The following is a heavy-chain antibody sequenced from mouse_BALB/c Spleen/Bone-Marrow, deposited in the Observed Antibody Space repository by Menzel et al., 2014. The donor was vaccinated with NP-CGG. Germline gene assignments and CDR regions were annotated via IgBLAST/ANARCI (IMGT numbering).Heavy chain of an antibody. CDR1: GFTFSDYG. J-gene: IGHJ2*01. CDR3: ARALAYGSSFDY. Sequence: EVKLMESGGGLVQPGGSRKLSCAASGFTFSDYGMAWVRQAPGKGPEWVAFISNLAYSIYYTDTVTGRFTISRENAKNTLYLEMSSLRSEYTAIYYCARALAYGSSFDYWGQGTTLTVSS. CDR2: ISNLAYSI. D-gene: IGHD1-1*01. V-gene: IGHV5-15*02.